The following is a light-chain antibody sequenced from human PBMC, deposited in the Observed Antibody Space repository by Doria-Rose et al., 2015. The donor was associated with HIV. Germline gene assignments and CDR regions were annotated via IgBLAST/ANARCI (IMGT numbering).Light chain of an antibody. CDR2: DGS. J-gene: IGKJ1*01. CDR1: QSFSSTY. CDR3: HQYGTSWA. V-gene: IGKV3-20*01. Sequence: IVLTQSPGTLSLSPGERATLSCRASQSFSSTYLAWYQQKPGQAPSLLIYDGSTRATGIPDRFSASGSGTDFTLTINRLEPEDFALYYCHQYGTSWAFGQGTKVGI.